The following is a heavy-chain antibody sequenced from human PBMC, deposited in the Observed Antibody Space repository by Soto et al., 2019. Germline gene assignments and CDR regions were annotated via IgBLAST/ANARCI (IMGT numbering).Heavy chain of an antibody. D-gene: IGHD3-10*01. CDR2: VTGSGVTT. CDR3: TKSKSGSYFAAFDI. J-gene: IGHJ3*02. Sequence: GGSLRLSCVVSCDSFDTYVMNWVRQAPWKGLEWVSAVTGSGVTTWYAESFKGRFTISRGNSKNTVFLQMNSLTAEDTALYYCTKSKSGSYFAAFDIWGQGTGVTVSS. CDR1: CDSFDTYV. V-gene: IGHV3-23*01.